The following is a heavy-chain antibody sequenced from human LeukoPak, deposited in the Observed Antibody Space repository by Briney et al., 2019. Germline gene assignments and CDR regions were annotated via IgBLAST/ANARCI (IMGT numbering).Heavy chain of an antibody. CDR3: ARDAAYDSSDNVAFDI. Sequence: PSETLSLTCAVSGYSISSGYYWGWIRQPPGKGLECIGSIYHSGSTYYNPSLKSRVTISVDTSKNQFSLKLSSVTAADTAVYYCARDAAYDSSDNVAFDIWGQGTMVTVSS. V-gene: IGHV4-38-2*02. CDR1: GYSISSGYY. J-gene: IGHJ3*02. CDR2: IYHSGST. D-gene: IGHD3-22*01.